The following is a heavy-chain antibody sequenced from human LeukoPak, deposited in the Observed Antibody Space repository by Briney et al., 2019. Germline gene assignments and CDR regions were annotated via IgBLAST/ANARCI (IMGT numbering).Heavy chain of an antibody. CDR2: IYYSGST. J-gene: IGHJ4*02. V-gene: IGHV4-59*01. CDR3: ARAPRYSGPIDY. D-gene: IGHD5-12*01. CDR1: GGSFSGYY. Sequence: PSETLSLTCAVCGGSFSGYYWSWIRQPPGKGLEWIGYIYYSGSTNYNPSLKSRVTISVDTSKNQFSLKLSSVTAADTAVYYCARAPRYSGPIDYWGQGTLVTVSS.